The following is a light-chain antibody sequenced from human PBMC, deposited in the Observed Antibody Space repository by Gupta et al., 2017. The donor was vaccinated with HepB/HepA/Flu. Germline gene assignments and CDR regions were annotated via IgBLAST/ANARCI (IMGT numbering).Light chain of an antibody. Sequence: SVLSLLPPPSATPGQTVPTFCSASSSNIGKNYVYWYQQLPGTPPKLLIYCNSQRPSGIPDRFSGSKSGTSASLAISGLQSEDEADYYCAAWDGSLTGRVFGGGTKLTVL. CDR2: CNS. CDR3: AAWDGSLTGRV. CDR1: SSNIGKNY. J-gene: IGLJ3*02. V-gene: IGLV1-47*01.